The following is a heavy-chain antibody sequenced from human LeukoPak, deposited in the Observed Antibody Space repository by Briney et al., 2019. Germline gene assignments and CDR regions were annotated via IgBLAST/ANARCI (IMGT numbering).Heavy chain of an antibody. J-gene: IGHJ4*02. CDR1: GYSITSSSW. D-gene: IGHD3-10*01. CDR3: ARKENVYYYFDY. Sequence: SETLSLICAVSGYSITSSSWWGWIRQPPGKGLGWIGYIYHSGTTYYNPSLQSRVTMSVDTSKNQFSLKLSSVTAVDTAVYYCARKENVYYYFDYWGQGTLVTVSS. V-gene: IGHV4-28*01. CDR2: IYHSGTT.